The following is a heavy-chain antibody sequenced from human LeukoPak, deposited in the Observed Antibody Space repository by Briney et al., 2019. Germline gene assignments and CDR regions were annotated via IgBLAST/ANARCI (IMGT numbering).Heavy chain of an antibody. J-gene: IGHJ3*02. Sequence: ASVKVSCKASGYTFTGHYMHWVRQAPGQGLEWMGWISPNSVDTNYAQKFQGRVTMTRDTSISTAYMELSRLRSDDTAVYYCARKRGVGVDTNAFDIWGQGTMVTVSS. V-gene: IGHV1-2*02. CDR1: GYTFTGHY. D-gene: IGHD3-3*01. CDR2: ISPNSVDT. CDR3: ARKRGVGVDTNAFDI.